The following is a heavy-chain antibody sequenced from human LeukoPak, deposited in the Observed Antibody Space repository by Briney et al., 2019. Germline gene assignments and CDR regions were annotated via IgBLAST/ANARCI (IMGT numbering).Heavy chain of an antibody. CDR1: GAFISSYY. CDR2: IYTSGIT. J-gene: IGHJ4*02. CDR3: AREVLAAAGTYDY. Sequence: SETLSLTCSVSGAFISSYYWSWIRQPAGKGLEWIGRIYTSGITNYNPSLKSRVTMSVDTSKNQFSLKLSSVTAADTAVYYCAREVLAAAGTYDYWGQGTLVTVSS. D-gene: IGHD6-13*01. V-gene: IGHV4-4*07.